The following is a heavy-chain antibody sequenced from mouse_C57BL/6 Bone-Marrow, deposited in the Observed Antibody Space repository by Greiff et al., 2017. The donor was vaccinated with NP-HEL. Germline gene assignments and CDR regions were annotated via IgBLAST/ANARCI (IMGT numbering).Heavy chain of an antibody. CDR2: IDPETGGT. D-gene: IGHD1-1*01. CDR3: TRSYYGSSYDAMDD. CDR1: GYTFTDYE. V-gene: IGHV1-15*01. Sequence: QVQLQQSGAELVRPGASVTLSCKASGYTFTDYEMHWVKQTPVHGLEWIGAIDPETGGTAYNQKFKGKAILTADKSSSTAYMELLSLTSEDSAVYYCTRSYYGSSYDAMDDWGQGTSVTVSS. J-gene: IGHJ4*01.